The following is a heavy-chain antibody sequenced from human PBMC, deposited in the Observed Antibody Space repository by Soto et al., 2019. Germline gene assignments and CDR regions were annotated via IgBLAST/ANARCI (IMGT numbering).Heavy chain of an antibody. J-gene: IGHJ4*02. D-gene: IGHD6-19*01. V-gene: IGHV1-3*01. CDR2: IKAANGNT. Sequence: QVQLVQSGAEVKKPGASVKVSCKASGYTFTSYAMHWVRQAPGQSLEWMGWIKAANGNTKYSKKFHGRVTITRDTSASTAYMELSSLRSEDTAVYYCARDLGGWPDYWGQGTLVTVSS. CDR3: ARDLGGWPDY. CDR1: GYTFTSYA.